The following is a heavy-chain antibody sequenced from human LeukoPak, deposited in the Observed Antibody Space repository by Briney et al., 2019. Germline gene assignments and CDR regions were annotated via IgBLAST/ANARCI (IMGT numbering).Heavy chain of an antibody. J-gene: IGHJ4*02. CDR3: ARAGSVLRYFDWLPFDY. Sequence: GASVKVSCKASGGTFSSYAISWVRQAPGQGLEWMGRIIPIFGTANYAQKFQGRVTITTDESTSTAYMELSSLRSEDTAVYYCARAGSVLRYFDWLPFDYWGQGTLVTVSS. V-gene: IGHV1-69*05. CDR1: GGTFSSYA. D-gene: IGHD3-9*01. CDR2: IIPIFGTA.